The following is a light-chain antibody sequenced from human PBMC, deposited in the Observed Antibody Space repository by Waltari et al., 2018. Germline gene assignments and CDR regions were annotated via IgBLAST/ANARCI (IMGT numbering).Light chain of an antibody. CDR1: QSIRSN. J-gene: IGKJ1*01. CDR3: QQYDNWLGT. CDR2: GAS. Sequence: EIVMTQSPATLSVFPGERATLSCRASQSIRSNLAWYQHKPGQAPRLLIYGASTRATGIPARFSGSGSETEFTLTISSLQSEDFAVYFCQQYDNWLGTFGQGTKVEI. V-gene: IGKV3-15*01.